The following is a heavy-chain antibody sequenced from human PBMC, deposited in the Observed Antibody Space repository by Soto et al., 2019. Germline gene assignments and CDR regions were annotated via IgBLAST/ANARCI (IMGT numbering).Heavy chain of an antibody. Sequence: EVQLVESGGGLVQPGGSLRLSCAASGFTFNSYWMQWVRHAPGKGLEWVSRIDGDEDSTTNYADSVKGRFTISRDNVKNTLYLQMTSLRADATAVYYCVRDSHGDYWGQGTLVTVSS. V-gene: IGHV3-74*01. J-gene: IGHJ4*02. CDR3: VRDSHGDY. CDR1: GFTFNSYW. CDR2: IDGDEDSTT.